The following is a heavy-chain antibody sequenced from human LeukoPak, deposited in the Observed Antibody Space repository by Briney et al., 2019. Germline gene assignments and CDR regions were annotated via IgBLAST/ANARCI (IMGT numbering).Heavy chain of an antibody. J-gene: IGHJ4*02. D-gene: IGHD2-2*01. Sequence: SETLSLTCTVSGGSISSSSYYWGWIRQPPGKGLEWIGTFYYSGSTYYNSSLKSRVTISVDTSKNQFSLKLRSVTAADTAVYYCVRHLGPAQIHSYFGYWGRGTLVTVSS. CDR3: VRHLGPAQIHSYFGY. V-gene: IGHV4-39*01. CDR1: GGSISSSSYY. CDR2: FYYSGST.